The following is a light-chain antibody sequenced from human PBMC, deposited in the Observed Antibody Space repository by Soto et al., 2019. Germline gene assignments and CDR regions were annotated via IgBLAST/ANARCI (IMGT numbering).Light chain of an antibody. V-gene: IGKV1-5*01. CDR1: QSGSSW. Sequence: DIQMTQSPSTLSASVGDRLTITCRASQSGSSWLAWYQQKAGKAPKLLIYDASSLESGVPSRFSGSGSGTEFTLTISSLQPDDFATYYCQQYNSYPTFGPGTKVDIK. CDR3: QQYNSYPT. J-gene: IGKJ3*01. CDR2: DAS.